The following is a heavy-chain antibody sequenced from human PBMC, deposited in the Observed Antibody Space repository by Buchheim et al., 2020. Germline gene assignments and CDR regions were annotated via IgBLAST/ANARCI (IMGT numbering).Heavy chain of an antibody. V-gene: IGHV4-30-2*01. CDR2: IYHSGRT. CDR3: ARVRGHYYYYYGMDV. Sequence: QLQLQESGPGLVKPSQTPSLTCAVSGGSISSGGYSWSWIRQPPGKGLEWIGYIYHSGRTYYNPSLKSRVTISVDRSKHQFSLELSSVTAADTAVYYCARVRGHYYYYYGMDVWGQGTT. J-gene: IGHJ6*02. CDR1: GGSISSGGYS.